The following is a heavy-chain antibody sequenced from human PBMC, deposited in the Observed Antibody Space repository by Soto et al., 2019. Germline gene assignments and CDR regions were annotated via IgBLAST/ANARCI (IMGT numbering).Heavy chain of an antibody. V-gene: IGHV3-33*01. CDR2: IWYDGSNK. Sequence: QVQLVESGGGVVQPGRSLRLSCAASRFTFSSYGMHWVRQAPGKGLEWVAVIWYDGSNKYYADSVKGRFTISRDNSKNTLYLQVNSLRAEDTAVYYCARGRREWEPGYGMAVWGQGTTVTVSS. CDR3: ARGRREWEPGYGMAV. CDR1: RFTFSSYG. D-gene: IGHD1-26*01. J-gene: IGHJ6*02.